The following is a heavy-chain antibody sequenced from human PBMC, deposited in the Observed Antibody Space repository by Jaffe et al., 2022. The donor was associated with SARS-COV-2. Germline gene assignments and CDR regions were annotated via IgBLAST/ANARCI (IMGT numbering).Heavy chain of an antibody. J-gene: IGHJ4*02. Sequence: QITLKESGPTLVKPTQTLTLTCTFSGFSLSTSEVGVGWIRQPPGEALEWLALVYGNDDKRYRPSLKSRLTITKDTSRNQVVLTMTNMGPMDAATYYCAHRHVQLGSSWPTYFDYWGQGTLVAVSS. D-gene: IGHD6-13*01. CDR3: AHRHVQLGSSWPTYFDY. CDR2: VYGNDDK. CDR1: GFSLSTSEVG. V-gene: IGHV2-5*01.